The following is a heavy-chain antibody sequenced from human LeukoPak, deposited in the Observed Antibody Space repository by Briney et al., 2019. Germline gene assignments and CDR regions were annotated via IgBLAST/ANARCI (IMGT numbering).Heavy chain of an antibody. CDR1: GDSVSSNTAA. CDR2: TYYRSKWYK. V-gene: IGHV6-1*01. CDR3: AREYLGGYLIY. J-gene: IGHJ4*02. D-gene: IGHD3-16*02. Sequence: SQTLSLTCAISGDSVSSNTAAWTWIRQSPSRGLEWLGRTYYRSKWYKDYEVSVKSRITINTYPSKNQFSLQLNSVTPEDTAVYYCAREYLGGYLIYWGQGTLVTVSS.